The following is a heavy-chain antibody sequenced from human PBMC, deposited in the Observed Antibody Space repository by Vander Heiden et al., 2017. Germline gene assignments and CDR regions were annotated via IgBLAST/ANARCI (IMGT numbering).Heavy chain of an antibody. V-gene: IGHV3-23*01. D-gene: IGHD3-16*01. Sequence: VLLLASGRGSAPTGVYLRLSCAAYGFTLCSYARSGVRQAPGKGRGWVAAISNSGSSTNFADSVKGRFTISRDNSKYTLYLQMNSLRAEDTAVYFCAKGRGSRGAYRPFDFWCQGILVTVSS. CDR1: GFTLCSYA. CDR3: AKGRGSRGAYRPFDF. J-gene: IGHJ4*02. CDR2: ISNSGSST.